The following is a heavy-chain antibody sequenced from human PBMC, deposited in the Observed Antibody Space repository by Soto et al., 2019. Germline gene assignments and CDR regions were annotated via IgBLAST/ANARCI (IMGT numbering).Heavy chain of an antibody. CDR1: GGSISSSNW. D-gene: IGHD6-13*01. CDR2: IYHSGST. V-gene: IGHV4-4*02. J-gene: IGHJ6*02. Sequence: KPSETLSLTCAVSGGSISSSNWWSWVRQPPGKGLEWIGEIYHSGSTNYNPSLKSRVTISVDKSKNQFSLKLSSVTAADTAVYYCARGRQGAAAGSRYYYYYGMDVWGQGTTVTVSS. CDR3: ARGRQGAAAGSRYYYYYGMDV.